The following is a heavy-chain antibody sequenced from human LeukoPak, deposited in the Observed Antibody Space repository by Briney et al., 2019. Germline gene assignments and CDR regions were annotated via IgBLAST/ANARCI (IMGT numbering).Heavy chain of an antibody. V-gene: IGHV3-74*01. Sequence: GGSLRLSCAAAGLTFSSYWMHWIRQAPGKGLVWVSRIMSDGSSTSYADSVKGRFTISRDNAKNTLYLQTNRLRAEDTAVYYSSRSPYLHYSGSYDYFDYWGQGTLVTVSS. D-gene: IGHD1-26*01. CDR3: SRSPYLHYSGSYDYFDY. J-gene: IGHJ4*02. CDR2: IMSDGSST. CDR1: GLTFSSYW.